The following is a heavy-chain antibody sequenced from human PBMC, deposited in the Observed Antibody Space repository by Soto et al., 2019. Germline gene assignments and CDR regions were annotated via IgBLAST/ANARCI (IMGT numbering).Heavy chain of an antibody. V-gene: IGHV3-23*01. Sequence: QLLESGGGLAQPGGSLTLSCAASGFTFSSSDMNWVRQAPGKGLEWVSIISETGGRTYYADSVKGRFTISRDNARSVLYLQMNRLRADDTAVYYCAKSLNINWKNWFDLWGQGTLVTVSS. D-gene: IGHD1-1*01. CDR1: GFTFSSSD. CDR3: AKSLNINWKNWFDL. J-gene: IGHJ5*02. CDR2: ISETGGRT.